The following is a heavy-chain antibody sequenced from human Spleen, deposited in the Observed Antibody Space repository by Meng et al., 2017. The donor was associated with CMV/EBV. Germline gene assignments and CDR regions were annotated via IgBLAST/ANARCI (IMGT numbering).Heavy chain of an antibody. D-gene: IGHD2-15*01. J-gene: IGHJ1*01. CDR2: INHSGST. V-gene: IGHV4-4*02. Sequence: TCAVSGGSISSSNLWTWVRQVPGKGLEWIGEINHSGSTNYNPSLKSRVTISVDTSKNQFSLKLSSVTAADTAVYYCARTGGGWPVQHWGQGTLVTVSS. CDR3: ARTGGGWPVQH. CDR1: GGSISSSNL.